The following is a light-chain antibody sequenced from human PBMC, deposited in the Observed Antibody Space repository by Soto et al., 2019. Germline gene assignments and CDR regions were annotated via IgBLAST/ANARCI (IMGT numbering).Light chain of an antibody. J-gene: IGKJ4*01. CDR3: QQYNNWPPLT. Sequence: EIVLTQSPGTLSLSPWERATLSCRASQSVSNNYLAWYQQKPGQAPRLLIYGASNRATGIPARFSGSGSGTEFTLTISSLQSEDFAVYYCQQYNNWPPLTFGGGAKVDIK. CDR2: GAS. V-gene: IGKV3D-15*01. CDR1: QSVSNN.